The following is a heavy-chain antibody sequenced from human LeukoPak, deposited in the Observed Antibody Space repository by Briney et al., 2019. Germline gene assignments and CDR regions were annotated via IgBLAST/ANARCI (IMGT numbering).Heavy chain of an antibody. V-gene: IGHV1-69*06. J-gene: IGHJ4*02. D-gene: IGHD3-22*01. CDR1: GYTFTSYY. CDR2: IIPIFGTA. CDR3: ATTIRAGNYYDSSGYYRTAPYFDY. Sequence: GASVKVSCKASGYTFTSYYMHWVRQAPGQGLEWMGGIIPIFGTANYAQKFQGRVTITADKSTSPAYMELSRLRSEDTAVYYCATTIRAGNYYDSSGYYRTAPYFDYWGQGTLVTVSS.